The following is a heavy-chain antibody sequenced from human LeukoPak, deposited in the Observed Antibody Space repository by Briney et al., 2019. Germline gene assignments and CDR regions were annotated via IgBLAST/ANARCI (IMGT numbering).Heavy chain of an antibody. CDR1: GFTFSNYW. CDR3: ARGIPEGYSRYGHYVSDY. CDR2: ISSDWTST. Sequence: PGGSLRLSCAASGFTFSNYWMHWVRQAPGKGLVWVSRISSDWTSTTYADSVKGRFTISRDNAKNTLYLQMNSLRAEDTALFYCARGIPEGYSRYGHYVSDYWGQGTLVTVS. J-gene: IGHJ4*02. V-gene: IGHV3-74*01. D-gene: IGHD4-17*01.